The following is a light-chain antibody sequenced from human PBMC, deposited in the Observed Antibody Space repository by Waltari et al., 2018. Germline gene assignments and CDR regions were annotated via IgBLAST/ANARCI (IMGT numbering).Light chain of an antibody. J-gene: IGLJ2*01. V-gene: IGLV3-27*01. Sequence: SSELTQPASVSVSLGQTAVITCSGDILAKKYGRWFQQKPGRAPVLVIYKDIERPSGIPDRFSGSSSGTTLTLTISGAQVEDEAAYYCYSAADNHRVLFGGGTKLTVL. CDR1: ILAKKY. CDR3: YSAADNHRVL. CDR2: KDI.